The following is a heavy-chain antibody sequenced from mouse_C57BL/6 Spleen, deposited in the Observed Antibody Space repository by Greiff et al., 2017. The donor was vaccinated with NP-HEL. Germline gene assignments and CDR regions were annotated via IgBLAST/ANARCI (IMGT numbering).Heavy chain of an antibody. V-gene: IGHV5-6*01. CDR3: ARTRLRPFFLFAY. CDR1: GFTFSSYG. J-gene: IGHJ3*01. CDR2: ISSGGSYT. Sequence: EVKLMESGGDLVKPGGSLKLSCAASGFTFSSYGMSWVRQTPDKRLEWVATISSGGSYTYYPDSVKGRFTISRDNAKNTLYLQRSSLKSEDTAMYYCARTRLRPFFLFAYWGQGTLVTVSA. D-gene: IGHD2-4*01.